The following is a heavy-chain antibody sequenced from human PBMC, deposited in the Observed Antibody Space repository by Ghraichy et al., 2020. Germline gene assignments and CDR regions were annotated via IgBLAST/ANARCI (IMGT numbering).Heavy chain of an antibody. Sequence: SETLSLTCAVYGGSFSGYYWSWIRQPPGKGLEWIGEINHSGSTNYNPSLKSRVTISVDTSKNQFSLKLSSVTAADTAVYYCARDIVVVPAAISYYGMDVWGQGTTVTVSS. V-gene: IGHV4-34*01. CDR2: INHSGST. CDR1: GGSFSGYY. J-gene: IGHJ6*02. D-gene: IGHD2-2*02. CDR3: ARDIVVVPAAISYYGMDV.